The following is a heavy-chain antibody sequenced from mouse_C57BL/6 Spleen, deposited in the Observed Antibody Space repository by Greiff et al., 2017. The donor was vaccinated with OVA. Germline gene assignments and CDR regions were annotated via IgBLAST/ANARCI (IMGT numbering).Heavy chain of an antibody. CDR3: ARGGDGYFYAMDY. V-gene: IGHV5-6*01. CDR2: ISSGGSYT. Sequence: EVQGVESGGDLVKPGGSLKLSCAASGFTFSSYGMSWVRQTPDKRLEWVATISSGGSYTYYPDSVKGRFTISRDNAKNTLYLQMSSLKSEDTAMYYCARGGDGYFYAMDYWGQGTSVTVSS. J-gene: IGHJ4*01. D-gene: IGHD2-3*01. CDR1: GFTFSSYG.